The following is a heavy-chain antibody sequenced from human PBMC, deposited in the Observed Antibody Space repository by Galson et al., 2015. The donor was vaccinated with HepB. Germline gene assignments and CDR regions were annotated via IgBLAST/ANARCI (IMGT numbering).Heavy chain of an antibody. V-gene: IGHV3-72*01. J-gene: IGHJ4*02. CDR1: GFTFSDHY. Sequence: SLRLSCAASGFTFSDHYMDWVRQALGKGLEWVGRSRNKGQNYILEYAASVKGRFTISRDDSKTSLYLQMNSLRTEDTAVYYCTRWSTGAQDYWGQGTLVTVSS. CDR2: SRNKGQNYIL. CDR3: TRWSTGAQDY. D-gene: IGHD1-26*01.